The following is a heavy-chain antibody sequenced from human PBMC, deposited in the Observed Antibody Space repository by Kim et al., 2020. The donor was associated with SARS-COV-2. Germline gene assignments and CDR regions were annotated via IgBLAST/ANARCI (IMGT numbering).Heavy chain of an antibody. J-gene: IGHJ4*02. CDR2: ISADNGNT. CDR3: ARGGRYDSSGPRSY. D-gene: IGHD3-22*01. Sequence: ASVKVSCKASGYTFTDFGISWVRQAPGQGLEWVGWISADNGNTDYARKLQGRVTLTTDISTSTANMELRSLRSDDTAVYYCARGGRYDSSGPRSYWGQGTLVTVSS. V-gene: IGHV1-18*01. CDR1: GYTFTDFG.